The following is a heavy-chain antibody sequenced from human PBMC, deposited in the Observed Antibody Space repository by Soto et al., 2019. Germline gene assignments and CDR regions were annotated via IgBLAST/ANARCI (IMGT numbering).Heavy chain of an antibody. CDR3: ASGGPDSSGYWDHFDY. Sequence: SSLKVSFKASGGTFRIYSISCLRHSPGQGLEWMGGIIPIFGTANYAQKFQGRVTITADESTSTAYMELSSLRSEDTAVYYCASGGPDSSGYWDHFDYWGQGTLVTVSS. D-gene: IGHD3-22*01. J-gene: IGHJ4*02. CDR2: IIPIFGTA. CDR1: GGTFRIYS. V-gene: IGHV1-69*13.